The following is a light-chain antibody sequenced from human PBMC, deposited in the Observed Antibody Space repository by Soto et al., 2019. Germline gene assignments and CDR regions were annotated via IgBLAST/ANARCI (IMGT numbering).Light chain of an antibody. Sequence: SSELTQPPSVSVAPGQTARVPCGGNNIGSKSVYWYQQKPGQAPVLVVYGDSDRPSGIPERFSGSRSRSAATLTISRVEAGDEADYYCQVWDTRSDQSWVFGGGTKLTVL. V-gene: IGLV3-21*02. CDR3: QVWDTRSDQSWV. CDR1: NIGSKS. CDR2: GDS. J-gene: IGLJ3*02.